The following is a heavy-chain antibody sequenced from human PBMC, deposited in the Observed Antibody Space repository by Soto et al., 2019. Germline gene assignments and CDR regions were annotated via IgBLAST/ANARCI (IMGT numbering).Heavy chain of an antibody. CDR3: ARHPGRPYDYSGMDV. CDR1: GGTFSSYA. V-gene: IGHV1-69*05. D-gene: IGHD2-15*01. Sequence: QVQLVQSGAEVKKPGSSVKVSCKASGGTFSSYAISWVRQAPGQGLEWMGGISPIFGTANYAQKFQGRVAXTXXXAXXTAYMELSRLSSEDTAVYYCARHPGRPYDYSGMDVWGQGTTVTVSS. CDR2: ISPIFGTA. J-gene: IGHJ6*02.